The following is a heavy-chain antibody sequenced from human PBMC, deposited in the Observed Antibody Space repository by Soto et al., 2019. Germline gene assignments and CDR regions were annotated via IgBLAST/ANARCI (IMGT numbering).Heavy chain of an antibody. Sequence: PSETLSLTFTVSHGSVSSGPFYWTWIRQHPGKGLEWIGDIYYRGNTYYRPSLKSRVSISIDTSKNQFSLRLNSVTAADTAVYYCARSGYGSSDFDXWGQGTLGIVSS. V-gene: IGHV4-31*03. J-gene: IGHJ4*01. D-gene: IGHD1-26*01. CDR2: IYYRGNT. CDR1: HGSVSSGPFY. CDR3: ARSGYGSSDFDX.